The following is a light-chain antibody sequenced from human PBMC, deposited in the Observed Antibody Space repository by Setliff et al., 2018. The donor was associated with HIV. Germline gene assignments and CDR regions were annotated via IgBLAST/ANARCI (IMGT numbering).Light chain of an antibody. J-gene: IGLJ1*01. CDR2: EVS. Sequence: QSVLTQPASVSGSPGQSITISCTGTSSDVGSYDLVSWYQQHPGKAPKVMIYEVSKRPSGVSNRFSGSKSGNTASLTISGLQAEDEADYYCCSYTGTSTFVFGMGTKVTVL. V-gene: IGLV2-23*02. CDR3: CSYTGTSTFV. CDR1: SSDVGSYDL.